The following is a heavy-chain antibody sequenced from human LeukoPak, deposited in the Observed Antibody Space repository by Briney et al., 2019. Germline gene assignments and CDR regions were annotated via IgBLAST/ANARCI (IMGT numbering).Heavy chain of an antibody. D-gene: IGHD2-15*01. J-gene: IGHJ6*02. Sequence: SGTLSLTCAVYGGSFSGYYWSWVRQAPGKGLEWIGEISGSGSTNYNPSLHSRVTIPLHTPQNQFPLKLSSATAPHTTVYYCARGPVVVAIPTPAYYYYSGKDVWRQATT. CDR1: GGSFSGYY. CDR2: ISGSGST. CDR3: ARGPVVVAIPTPAYYYYSGKDV. V-gene: IGHV4-34*01.